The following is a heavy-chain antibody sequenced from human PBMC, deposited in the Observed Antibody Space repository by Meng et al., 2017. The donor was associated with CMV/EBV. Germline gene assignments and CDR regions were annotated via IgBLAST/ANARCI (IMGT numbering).Heavy chain of an antibody. CDR3: ARETSSSGGFDY. V-gene: IGHV3-53*01. D-gene: IGHD6-6*01. J-gene: IGHJ4*02. CDR1: GFTVSSNY. CDR2: IYSGGST. Sequence: GGSLKISCAASGFTVSSNYMSWVRQAPGKGLEWVSVIYSGGSTYYADSVKGRFTISRDNSKNTLYLQMNSLRAEDTAVYYCARETSSSGGFDYWGQGTLVTVSS.